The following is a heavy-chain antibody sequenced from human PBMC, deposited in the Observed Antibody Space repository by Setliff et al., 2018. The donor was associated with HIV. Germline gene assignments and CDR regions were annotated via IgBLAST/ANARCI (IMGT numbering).Heavy chain of an antibody. Sequence: GGSLRLSCVVSGFNFKSGWMTWVRQAPGKGLEWVGRIKSNSDGGTSDYAAAVKDRFSFSRDDSKSILYLQMNSLEIEDTAVYYCTTAVAQNWYGSGNENYWGQGTLVTVSS. CDR3: TTAVAQNWYGSGNENY. CDR2: IKSNSDGGTS. V-gene: IGHV3-15*01. CDR1: GFNFKSGW. D-gene: IGHD3-10*01. J-gene: IGHJ4*02.